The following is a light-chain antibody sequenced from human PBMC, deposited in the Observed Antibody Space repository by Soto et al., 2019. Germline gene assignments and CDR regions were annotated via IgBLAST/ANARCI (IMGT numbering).Light chain of an antibody. CDR2: KAS. CDR1: QSISSW. CDR3: QQYESYPLT. Sequence: DIQMTQSPSTLSASVGERVTITCRASQSISSWLAWYQQKPGKAPNLLIYKASTLESGFPSRFSGSGSGTKFTLTFSSLQHDDFANYYCQQYESYPLTFGGGTKVEIK. V-gene: IGKV1-5*03. J-gene: IGKJ4*01.